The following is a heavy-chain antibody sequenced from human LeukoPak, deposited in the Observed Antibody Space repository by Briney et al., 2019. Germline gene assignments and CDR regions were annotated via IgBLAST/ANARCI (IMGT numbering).Heavy chain of an antibody. Sequence: GGSLRLSCAASGFTFSNYWMTWVRQAPGKGLEWVANIKQDGSEKYYVDSVKGRFTISRDNAKNSLYLQMNSLRAEDTAVYYCARSETTYYYDSSVYFYYYYGMDVWGQGTTATVSS. V-gene: IGHV3-7*01. CDR1: GFTFSNYW. CDR2: IKQDGSEK. J-gene: IGHJ6*02. D-gene: IGHD3-22*01. CDR3: ARSETTYYYDSSVYFYYYYGMDV.